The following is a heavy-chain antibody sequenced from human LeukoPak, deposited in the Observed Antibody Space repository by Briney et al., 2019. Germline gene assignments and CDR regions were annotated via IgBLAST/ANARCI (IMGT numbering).Heavy chain of an antibody. V-gene: IGHV1-2*02. CDR1: GYTFTDYY. CDR2: INPNSGAT. Sequence: ASVKVFCKASGYTFTDYYIHWVRQAPGQGLEWMGWINPNSGATNYARKFQGRVTMTRDTSISTAYMELSRLRSDDTAVYYCARVRGGGSRRYCTSTSCYTAFDPWGQGTLVTVSS. D-gene: IGHD2-2*02. CDR3: ARVRGGGSRRYCTSTSCYTAFDP. J-gene: IGHJ5*02.